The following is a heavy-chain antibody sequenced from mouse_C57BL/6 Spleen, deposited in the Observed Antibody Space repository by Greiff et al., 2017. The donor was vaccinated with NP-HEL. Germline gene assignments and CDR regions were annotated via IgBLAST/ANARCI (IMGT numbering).Heavy chain of an antibody. Sequence: EVKLLESEGGLVQPGSSMKLSCTASGFTFSDYYMAWVRQVPEKGLEWVANINYDGSSTYYLDSLKSRFIISRDNAKNILYLQMSSLKSEDTATYYCARVDGYYDYFDYWGQGTTLTVSS. V-gene: IGHV5-16*01. CDR1: GFTFSDYY. CDR3: ARVDGYYDYFDY. CDR2: INYDGSST. J-gene: IGHJ2*01. D-gene: IGHD2-3*01.